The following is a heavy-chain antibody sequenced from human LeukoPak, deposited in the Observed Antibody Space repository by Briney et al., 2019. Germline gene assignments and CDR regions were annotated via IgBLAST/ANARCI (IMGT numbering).Heavy chain of an antibody. D-gene: IGHD3-9*01. Sequence: GGSLRLSCAASGFTFSSYAMSWVRQAPGKGLEWVAAISGRGGDTFYADSVKGRFTFSRDNSKNTMFLQTNSLRAEDTALYYCAKEARDILTHYYWGSQFDYWGQGTLVIVSS. CDR1: GFTFSSYA. CDR3: AKEARDILTHYYWGSQFDY. CDR2: ISGRGGDT. J-gene: IGHJ4*02. V-gene: IGHV3-23*01.